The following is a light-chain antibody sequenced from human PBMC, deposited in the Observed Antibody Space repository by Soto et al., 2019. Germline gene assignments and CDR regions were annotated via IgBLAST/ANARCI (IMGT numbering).Light chain of an antibody. V-gene: IGLV2-11*01. CDR1: SIDVGGYNF. Sequence: QSVLTQPRSVSGSPGQSLTSTCTGTSIDVGGYNFVSWYQQHPGKAPKPMIYDVSKRPSGVPDRFSGSKSGNTASLTISGLQAEDEADYYCCSYAGSYTYVFGTETKLTVL. CDR2: DVS. J-gene: IGLJ1*01. CDR3: CSYAGSYTYV.